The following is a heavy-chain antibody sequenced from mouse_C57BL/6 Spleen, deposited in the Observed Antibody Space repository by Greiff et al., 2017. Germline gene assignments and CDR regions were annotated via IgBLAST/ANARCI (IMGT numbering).Heavy chain of an antibody. Sequence: EVKLEESGGGLVKPGGSLKLSCAASGFTFSSYAMSWVRQTPEKRLEWVATISDGGSYTYYPDNVKGRFTISRDNAKNNLYLQMSHLKSEDTAMYYCARDSDGYSHFDYWGQGTTLTVSS. V-gene: IGHV5-4*01. J-gene: IGHJ2*01. D-gene: IGHD2-3*01. CDR3: ARDSDGYSHFDY. CDR1: GFTFSSYA. CDR2: ISDGGSYT.